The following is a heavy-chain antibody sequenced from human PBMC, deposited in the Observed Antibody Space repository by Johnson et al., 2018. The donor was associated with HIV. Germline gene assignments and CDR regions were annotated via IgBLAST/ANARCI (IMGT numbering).Heavy chain of an antibody. Sequence: QEQLVESGGGVVQPGRSLRLSCAASGFTFSNYDMHWVRQSPGRWLEEVAFIQYDGKNTSYADSVKGRFPISRDNSKNTRYLQMNSLRAEDTAVYYCARDWASGSYFWGRGAFDIWGQGTMVTVSS. CDR2: IQYDGKNT. J-gene: IGHJ3*02. CDR3: ARDWASGSYFWGRGAFDI. CDR1: GFTFSNYD. V-gene: IGHV3-30*02. D-gene: IGHD1-26*01.